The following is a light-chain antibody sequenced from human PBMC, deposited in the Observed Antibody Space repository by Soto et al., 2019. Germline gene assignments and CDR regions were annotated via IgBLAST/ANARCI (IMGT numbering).Light chain of an antibody. CDR2: TVS. Sequence: DIQMTQSPSSLSASVGDRVTITCRANQTISNYLNWYQQKPGKAPKLLVYTVSNLHSGVPSRFSGGASGTDFTLTISSLQPEDCATYYCQQSYITSWTFGQGTKVAI. J-gene: IGKJ1*01. CDR3: QQSYITSWT. CDR1: QTISNY. V-gene: IGKV1-39*01.